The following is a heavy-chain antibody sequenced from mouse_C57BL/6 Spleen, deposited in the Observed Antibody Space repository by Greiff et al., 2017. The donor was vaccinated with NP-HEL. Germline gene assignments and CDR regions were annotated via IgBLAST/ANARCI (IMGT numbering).Heavy chain of an antibody. Sequence: VQLQQSGAELVKPGASVKLSCTASGFNIKDYYMHWVKQRTEQGLEWIGRIDPEDGETKYAPKFQGKATITADTSSNPAYLQLSSLTSEDTAVYYCASGLSTVVDYWYFDVWGTGTTVTVSS. CDR1: GFNIKDYY. D-gene: IGHD1-1*01. CDR3: ASGLSTVVDYWYFDV. CDR2: IDPEDGET. V-gene: IGHV14-2*01. J-gene: IGHJ1*03.